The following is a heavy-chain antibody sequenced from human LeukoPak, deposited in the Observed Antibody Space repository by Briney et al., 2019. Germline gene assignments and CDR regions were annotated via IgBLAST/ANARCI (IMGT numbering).Heavy chain of an antibody. CDR1: GYTFTGYY. D-gene: IGHD3-22*01. Sequence: ASVKVSCKASGYTFTGYYMHWVRQAPGQGLEWMGWINPNSGGTNYAQKFQGRVTMTRDTSISTAYMELSRLRSDDTAVYYCARGPCYYDSSGYYPPFDYWGQGTLVTVSS. J-gene: IGHJ4*02. V-gene: IGHV1-2*02. CDR3: ARGPCYYDSSGYYPPFDY. CDR2: INPNSGGT.